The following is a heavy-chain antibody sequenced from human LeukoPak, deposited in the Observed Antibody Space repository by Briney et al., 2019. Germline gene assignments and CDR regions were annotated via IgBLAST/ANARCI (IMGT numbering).Heavy chain of an antibody. CDR1: GGSISSYY. J-gene: IGHJ5*02. V-gene: IGHV4-59*12. D-gene: IGHD3-22*01. CDR3: ARDGDSSVNWFDP. CDR2: IYYSGST. Sequence: SETLSLTCTVSGGSISSYYWSWIRQPPGKGLEWIGYIYYSGSTNYNPSLKSRVTISVDTSKNQFSLKLSSVTAADTAVYYCARDGDSSVNWFDPWGQGTLVTVSS.